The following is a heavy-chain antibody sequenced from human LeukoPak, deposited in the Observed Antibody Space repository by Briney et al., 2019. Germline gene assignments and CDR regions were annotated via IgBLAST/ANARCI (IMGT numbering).Heavy chain of an antibody. V-gene: IGHV1-2*02. Sequence: GASVKVSCKASGYTFTGYYMHWVRQAPGQGLEWMGWINPNSGGTNYAQKFQGRVTMTRDTSISTAYMELSRLRSDDTAVYYCARVSLEWLLFGGFDPWGQGTLVTVSS. CDR2: INPNSGGT. J-gene: IGHJ5*02. CDR1: GYTFTGYY. D-gene: IGHD3-3*01. CDR3: ARVSLEWLLFGGFDP.